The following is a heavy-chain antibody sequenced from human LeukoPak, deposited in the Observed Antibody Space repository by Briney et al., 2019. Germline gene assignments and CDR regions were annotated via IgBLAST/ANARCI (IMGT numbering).Heavy chain of an antibody. V-gene: IGHV1-69*05. CDR2: IIPILGTA. CDR3: ASIAAAGTGYYYYMDV. CDR1: GGTFSSYA. Sequence: SVKVSCKASGGTFSSYAISWVRQAPGQGLEWMGGIIPILGTANYAQKFQGRVTITTDESTSTAYMELSSLRSEDTAVYYCASIAAAGTGYYYYMDVWGKGTTVTVSS. J-gene: IGHJ6*03. D-gene: IGHD6-13*01.